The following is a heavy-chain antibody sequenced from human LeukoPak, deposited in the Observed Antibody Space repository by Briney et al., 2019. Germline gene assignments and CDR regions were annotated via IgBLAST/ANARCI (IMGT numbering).Heavy chain of an antibody. V-gene: IGHV3-74*01. CDR1: GFPFSETW. D-gene: IGHD2/OR15-2a*01. Sequence: GGSLRLSCAASGFPFSETWMHWVRQVPGKGLVWVSRIRSDGSDARYAESVKGRFTISRDNAKNTLYLQMNSLRDEDTAVYYCARDWFHAIDYWGQGTQVTVSS. CDR2: IRSDGSDA. J-gene: IGHJ4*02. CDR3: ARDWFHAIDY.